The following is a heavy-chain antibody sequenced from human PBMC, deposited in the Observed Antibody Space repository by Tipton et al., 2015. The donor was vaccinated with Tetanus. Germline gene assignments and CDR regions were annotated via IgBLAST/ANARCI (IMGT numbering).Heavy chain of an antibody. Sequence: TLSLTCSVFGNSITNGGYYWNWIRQPPGKGLQWIGYMSYSGSTHIIPSLRGRVTISLTTSKNSFSLEMHSVTAADTAVYYCALRRDDETSAWFHPWGQGTLVALSS. V-gene: IGHV4-30-4*01. D-gene: IGHD2-21*01. CDR3: ALRRDDETSAWFHP. CDR2: MSYSGST. J-gene: IGHJ5*02. CDR1: GNSITNGGYY.